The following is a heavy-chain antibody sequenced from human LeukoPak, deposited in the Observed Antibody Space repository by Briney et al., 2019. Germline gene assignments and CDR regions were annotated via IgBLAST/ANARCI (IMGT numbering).Heavy chain of an antibody. J-gene: IGHJ6*02. V-gene: IGHV3-49*04. CDR2: IRKMGGFGGTT. CDR3: TRAGIVATIGYGMDV. D-gene: IGHD5-12*01. CDR1: AFTFGDSA. Sequence: PGRSLRLACTPSAFTFGDSALSWVSQAPGEGMGWVVLIRKMGGFGGTTEYAASVGCRFSISRDDSKSIAYLQMNSLQTEDTAVYYCTRAGIVATIGYGMDVWGQGTTVIVSS.